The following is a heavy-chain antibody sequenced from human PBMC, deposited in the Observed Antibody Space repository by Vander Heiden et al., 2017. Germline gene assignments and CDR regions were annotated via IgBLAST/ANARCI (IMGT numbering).Heavy chain of an antibody. CDR2: IRYDGNNK. J-gene: IGHJ6*02. CDR1: GFTFGNNG. D-gene: IGHD6-6*01. V-gene: IGHV3-30*02. Sequence: VHLVESGGDVVQPGGSLRLSCVGSGFTFGNNGMHWVRQAPGKGLEWVAFIRYDGNNKYYADSVKGRFTISRDNSKNTVFLQMDSLRAEDTAVYYCGRDGQSSSPYGLDVWGQGTTVTVSS. CDR3: GRDGQSSSPYGLDV.